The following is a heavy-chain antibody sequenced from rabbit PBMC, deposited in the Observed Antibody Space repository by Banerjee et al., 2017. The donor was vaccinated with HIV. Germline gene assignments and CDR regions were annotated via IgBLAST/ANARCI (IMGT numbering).Heavy chain of an antibody. D-gene: IGHD4-2*01. Sequence: QSLEESGGDLVKPGASLTLTCTASGFDFSNNAMCWVRQAPGKGLEWVACIYAGSSGAPYYASWAKGRFTISKTSSTTVTLQLNSLTAADTATYFCARDAGYAGSNLWGPETLVTVS. CDR2: IYAGSSGAP. CDR1: GFDFSNNA. J-gene: IGHJ4*01. V-gene: IGHV1S40*01. CDR3: ARDAGYAGSNL.